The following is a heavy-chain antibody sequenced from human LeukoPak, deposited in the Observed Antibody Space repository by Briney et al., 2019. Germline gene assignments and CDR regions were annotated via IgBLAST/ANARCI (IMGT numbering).Heavy chain of an antibody. CDR1: GFTVSSNS. CDR2: IYSDNT. CDR3: ARDRDNVAGTRGYFDY. Sequence: GGSLRLSCTVSGFTVSSNSMSWVRQAPGKGLEWVSFIYSDNTHYSDSVKGRFTISRDNSKNTLYLQMNSLRAEDTAVYYCARDRDNVAGTRGYFDYWGQGTLVTVSS. D-gene: IGHD6-19*01. V-gene: IGHV3-53*01. J-gene: IGHJ4*02.